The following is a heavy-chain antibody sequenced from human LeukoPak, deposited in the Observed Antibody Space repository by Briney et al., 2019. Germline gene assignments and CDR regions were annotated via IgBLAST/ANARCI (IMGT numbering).Heavy chain of an antibody. Sequence: GASVKVSCKASGGTFSSYAISWVRQAPGQGLEWMGGIIPIFGTANYAQKFQGRVTITTDESTSTAYMELSSLRSEDTAVYYCASNLLKYCSSTSCYTFDYWGQGTLVTVSS. CDR3: ASNLLKYCSSTSCYTFDY. D-gene: IGHD2-2*02. J-gene: IGHJ4*02. CDR1: GGTFSSYA. V-gene: IGHV1-69*05. CDR2: IIPIFGTA.